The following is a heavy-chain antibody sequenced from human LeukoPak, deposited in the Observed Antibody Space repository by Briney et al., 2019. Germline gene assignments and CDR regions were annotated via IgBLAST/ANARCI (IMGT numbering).Heavy chain of an antibody. V-gene: IGHV4-59*06. CDR3: ARDQNYYDSSGYYYWYFDL. J-gene: IGHJ2*01. CDR1: GGSISSHY. D-gene: IGHD3-22*01. CDR2: IYYSGST. Sequence: SETLSLTCTVSGGSISSHYWSWIRQHPGKGLEWIGYIYYSGSTYYNPSLKSRVTISVDTSKNQFSLKLSSVTAADTAVYYCARDQNYYDSSGYYYWYFDLWGRGTLVTVSS.